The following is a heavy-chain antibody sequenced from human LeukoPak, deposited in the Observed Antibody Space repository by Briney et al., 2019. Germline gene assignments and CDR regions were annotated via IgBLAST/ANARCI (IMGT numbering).Heavy chain of an antibody. D-gene: IGHD3-10*01. J-gene: IGHJ5*02. Sequence: PSETLSLTCTVSGGSISSYCWSWIRQPPGKGLEWIGYIYYSGSTNYNPSLKSRVTISVDTSKNQFSLKLSSVTAADTAVYYCARTAKRHYYGSGSYYNLLYWFDPWGQGTLVTVSS. CDR3: ARTAKRHYYGSGSYYNLLYWFDP. CDR1: GGSISSYC. V-gene: IGHV4-59*08. CDR2: IYYSGST.